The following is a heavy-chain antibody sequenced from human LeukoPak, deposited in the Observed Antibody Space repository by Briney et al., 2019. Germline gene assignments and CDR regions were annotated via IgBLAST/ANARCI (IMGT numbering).Heavy chain of an antibody. J-gene: IGHJ3*02. CDR1: GFTFSSYW. CDR2: INSDGSST. CDR3: ARDAQQQLGDHAFDI. Sequence: GGSLRLSCAASGFTFSSYWMHWVRHAPGKGLVWVSRINSDGSSTSYADSVKGRFTISRDNAKNTLYLQMNSLRAEDTAVYYCARDAQQQLGDHAFDIWGQGTMVTVSS. D-gene: IGHD6-13*01. V-gene: IGHV3-74*01.